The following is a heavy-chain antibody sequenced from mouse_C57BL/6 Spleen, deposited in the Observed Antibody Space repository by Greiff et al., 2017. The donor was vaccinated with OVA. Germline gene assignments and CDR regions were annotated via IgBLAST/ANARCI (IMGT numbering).Heavy chain of an antibody. Sequence: QVQLQQPGAELVRPGSSVKLSCKASGYTFTSYWMHWVKQRPIQGLEWIGNIDPSDSETHYNQKFKDKATLTVDKSSSTAYMQLSSLTSEDAAVYYGAVTTDYAMDYWGQGTSVTVSS. V-gene: IGHV1-52*01. D-gene: IGHD1-1*01. CDR2: IDPSDSET. CDR1: GYTFTSYW. J-gene: IGHJ4*01. CDR3: AVTTDYAMDY.